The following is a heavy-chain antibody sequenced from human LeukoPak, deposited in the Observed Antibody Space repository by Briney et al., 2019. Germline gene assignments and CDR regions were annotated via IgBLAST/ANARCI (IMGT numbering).Heavy chain of an antibody. CDR3: ARDLPGLGAPFDY. CDR2: IYGGVST. V-gene: IGHV3-53*01. D-gene: IGHD1-26*01. J-gene: IGHJ4*02. CDR1: GFTVSSNY. Sequence: GGSLRLSCAASGFTVSSNYMSCVRQAPGKGLEWVSVIYGGVSTYYADSVKGRFTISRDNSKNTLYLQMNSLRAEDTAVYYCARDLPGLGAPFDYWGQGTLVTVSS.